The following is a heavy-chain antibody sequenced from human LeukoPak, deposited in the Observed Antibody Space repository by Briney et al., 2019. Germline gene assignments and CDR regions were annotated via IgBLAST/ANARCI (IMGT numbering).Heavy chain of an antibody. CDR1: GFTFSTSG. V-gene: IGHV3-33*03. D-gene: IGHD3-22*01. Sequence: GGSLRLSCAASGFTFSTSGMTWVRQAPGKGLEWVAVIWSDGSEKRYADSVKGRFTISRDNSKSTLYLQMNSLRAEDTAVYYCVSGSDTSGYYFYWGQGTLVTVSS. J-gene: IGHJ4*02. CDR2: IWSDGSEK. CDR3: VSGSDTSGYYFY.